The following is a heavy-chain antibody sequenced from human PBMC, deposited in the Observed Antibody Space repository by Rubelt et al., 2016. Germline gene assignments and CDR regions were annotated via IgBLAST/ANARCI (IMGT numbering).Heavy chain of an antibody. CDR3: ARHGLWSGNAIGY. CDR1: GGSFSGYY. Sequence: QVQLQQWGAGLLKPSETLSLTCAVYGGSFSGYYWSWIRQPPGKGLEWIGEINHSGRTNYNPSLKSRVTMSVDTSKSQFSLKLSSLTAADTALYYCARHGLWSGNAIGYWGQGTLVTVSS. J-gene: IGHJ4*02. D-gene: IGHD5-18*01. V-gene: IGHV4-34*01. CDR2: INHSGRT.